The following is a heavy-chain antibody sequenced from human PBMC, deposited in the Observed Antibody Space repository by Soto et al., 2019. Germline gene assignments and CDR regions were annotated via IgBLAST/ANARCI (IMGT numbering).Heavy chain of an antibody. CDR1: GVIFSNYA. Sequence: GGSLRLSCGASGVIFSNYAMNWVRQAPGKGLEWVSTISGSGGSTYYADSVKGRFTISRDNSKNTLYLQMNSLRAEDTAVYYCANRDGYNYNWFDPWGQGTLVTVSS. CDR2: ISGSGGST. D-gene: IGHD5-12*01. J-gene: IGHJ5*02. V-gene: IGHV3-23*01. CDR3: ANRDGYNYNWFDP.